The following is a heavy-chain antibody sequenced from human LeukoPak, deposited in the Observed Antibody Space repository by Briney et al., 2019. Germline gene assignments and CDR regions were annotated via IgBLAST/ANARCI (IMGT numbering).Heavy chain of an antibody. D-gene: IGHD2-15*01. J-gene: IGHJ4*02. CDR2: ITSGSST. CDR3: ATYCSGPTCYSGMVH. CDR1: GFTLSRYA. V-gene: IGHV3-23*03. Sequence: GGSLRLSCAASGFTLSRYAMTWVRRAPGKGLKWVSVITSGSSTYYADSVKGRFTISRENSKNTLSLQMNSLRAEDTAVYYCATYCSGPTCYSGMVHWGQGTLVTVSS.